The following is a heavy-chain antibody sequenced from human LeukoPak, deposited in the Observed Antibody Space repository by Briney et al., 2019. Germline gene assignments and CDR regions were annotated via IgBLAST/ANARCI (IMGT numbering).Heavy chain of an antibody. Sequence: GGSLRLSWAASGFTFDDCARHWVRQPPGKGLGWVSGISWNSGKIGYADSVKGRFSISRDNAKNSLYLQMNSLRAEDTALYYCPKDPAYDSSGYYVYCGQGTLLTVSS. J-gene: IGHJ4*02. CDR3: PKDPAYDSSGYYVY. CDR1: GFTFDDCA. D-gene: IGHD3-22*01. V-gene: IGHV3-9*01. CDR2: ISWNSGKI.